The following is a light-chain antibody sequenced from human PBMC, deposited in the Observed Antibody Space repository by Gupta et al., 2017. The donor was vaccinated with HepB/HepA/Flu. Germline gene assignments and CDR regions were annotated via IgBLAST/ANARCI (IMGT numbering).Light chain of an antibody. CDR3: EAWDETLNGRVV. CDR1: RSNIGSNY. CDR2: DNN. J-gene: IGLJ2*01. Sequence: QSVLTQPPSASGTPGQRVTISCSGSRSNIGSNYVYWYQQLPGPAPKLLIYDNNKRHSGAPARVSGSNSGTSAAIAISVLRSEEEAPYYCEAWDETLNGRVVFGGGTNLTVL. V-gene: IGLV1-47*01.